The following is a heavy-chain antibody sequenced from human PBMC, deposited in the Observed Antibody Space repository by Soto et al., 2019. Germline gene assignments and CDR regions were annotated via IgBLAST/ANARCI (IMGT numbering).Heavy chain of an antibody. CDR2: IIPIFDST. CDR1: ANSFSTYG. J-gene: IGHJ6*02. CDR3: ARGREEACGVTLINYYTMYA. D-gene: IGHD3-3*01. V-gene: IGHV1-69*13. Sequence: AASVKVSCKASANSFSTYGLRWVRQAPGQGLEWMGGIIPIFDSTTYAQKFEGRVTITADESTNTAYMELSSLRSEDTAIYYCARGREEACGVTLINYYTMYAWGQEPSVTVSS.